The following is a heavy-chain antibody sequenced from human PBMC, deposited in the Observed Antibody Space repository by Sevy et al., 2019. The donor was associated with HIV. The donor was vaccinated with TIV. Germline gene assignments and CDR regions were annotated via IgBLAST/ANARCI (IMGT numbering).Heavy chain of an antibody. CDR3: ASSYDYVWGSYLGAFDI. D-gene: IGHD3-16*01. Sequence: SETLSLTCTVSGGSISSSSYYWGWIRQPPGKGLEWIGSIYYSGSTYYNPSLKSRVTISVDTSKNQFSLKVSSVTAADTTVYYCASSYDYVWGSYLGAFDIWGQGTMVTVSS. J-gene: IGHJ3*02. V-gene: IGHV4-39*01. CDR2: IYYSGST. CDR1: GGSISSSSYY.